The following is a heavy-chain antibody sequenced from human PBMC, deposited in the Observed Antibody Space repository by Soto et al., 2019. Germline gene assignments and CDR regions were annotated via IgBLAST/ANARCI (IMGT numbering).Heavy chain of an antibody. V-gene: IGHV3-74*01. J-gene: IGHJ3*02. CDR2: ISNDGSST. CDR1: GFTSSSYW. D-gene: IGHD3-22*01. Sequence: EVQLVESGGGLVQPGGSLRLSCAASGFTSSSYWIHWVRQAPGKGLVWVSRISNDGSSTNYADSVKGRFTISSDNAKNTVYTPMNSLRAEDTSVYYCARDTYYYDSSYHFSADALDIWGQGTMVTVSS. CDR3: ARDTYYYDSSYHFSADALDI.